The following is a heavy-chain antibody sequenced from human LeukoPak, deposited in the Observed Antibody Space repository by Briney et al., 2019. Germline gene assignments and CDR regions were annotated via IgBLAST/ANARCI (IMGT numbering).Heavy chain of an antibody. CDR2: IYYSGST. CDR1: GGSISSSSYY. J-gene: IGHJ4*02. Sequence: SETLSLTCTVSGGSISSSSYYWGWIRQPPGKGLEWIGSIYYSGSTYYNPSLKSRVTISVDTSKNQFSLKLSSVTAAGTAVYYCASPERRRAIWGQGTLVTVSS. D-gene: IGHD1-1*01. V-gene: IGHV4-39*07. CDR3: ASPERRRAI.